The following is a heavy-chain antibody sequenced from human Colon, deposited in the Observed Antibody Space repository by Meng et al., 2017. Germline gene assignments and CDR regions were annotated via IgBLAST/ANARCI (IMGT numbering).Heavy chain of an antibody. CDR1: GASVSSDSHY. V-gene: IGHV4-61*03. CDR2: IYYTGNT. D-gene: IGHD4-17*01. Sequence: VQLKRPGPGLVRPSETPSLTCTFSGASVSSDSHYWSWIRQSPGKGLEWIGYIYYTGNTNYNPSLASRVSMSLDTSKNHLSLHLTSVTAADTAIYYCARVNGDFDEAWFDPWGQGTLVTVSS. J-gene: IGHJ5*02. CDR3: ARVNGDFDEAWFDP.